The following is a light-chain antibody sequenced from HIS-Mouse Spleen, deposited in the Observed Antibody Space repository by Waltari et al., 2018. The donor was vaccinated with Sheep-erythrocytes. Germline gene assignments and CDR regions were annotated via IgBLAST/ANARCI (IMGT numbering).Light chain of an antibody. CDR3: CSYAGSYNHV. J-gene: IGLJ1*01. CDR2: DGS. Sequence: QSALTQPRSVSGSPGQAVTIFCTGTSSYVGGYNYVPWYQQHPGKAPKLMIYDGSKRPSGVPDRFSGSKSGNTASLTISGLQAEDEADYYCCSYAGSYNHVFATGTKVTVL. V-gene: IGLV2-11*01. CDR1: SSYVGGYNY.